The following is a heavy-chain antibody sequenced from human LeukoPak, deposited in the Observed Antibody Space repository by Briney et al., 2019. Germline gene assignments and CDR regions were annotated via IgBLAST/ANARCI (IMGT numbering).Heavy chain of an antibody. CDR1: GGSISSHY. CDR2: LFDGVNT. J-gene: IGHJ4*02. D-gene: IGHD5-18*01. V-gene: IGHV4-59*11. Sequence: SETLSLTCTVSGGSISSHYWSWIRQPPGKGLEWIAYLFDGVNTKDNPSLQSRLTLSADTSKNQFSLRLSSVTAADTAVYYCATIKRGTIFGYFDFWGQGIKVTVSS. CDR3: ATIKRGTIFGYFDF.